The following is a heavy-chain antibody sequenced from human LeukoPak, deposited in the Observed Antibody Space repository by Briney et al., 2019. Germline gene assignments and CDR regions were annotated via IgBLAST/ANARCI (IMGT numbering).Heavy chain of an antibody. Sequence: SETLSLTCAVYGGSFSGYYWSWIRQPPGKGLEWIGYIYYSGSTNYNPSLKSRVTISVDTSKNQFSLKLSSVTAADTAVYYCARAYPYSQQLVPYYFDYWGQGTLVTVSS. J-gene: IGHJ4*02. CDR3: ARAYPYSQQLVPYYFDY. CDR2: IYYSGST. D-gene: IGHD6-13*01. CDR1: GGSFSGYY. V-gene: IGHV4-59*01.